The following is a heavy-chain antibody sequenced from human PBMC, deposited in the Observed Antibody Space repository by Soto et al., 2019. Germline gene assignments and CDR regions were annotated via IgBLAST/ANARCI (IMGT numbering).Heavy chain of an antibody. CDR2: ISYDGSNK. Sequence: QVQLVESGGGVVQPGRSLRLSCAASGFTFSSYAMHWVRQAPGKGLEWVAVISYDGSNKYYADSVKGRFTISRDNSKNTLYLQMNSLRAEDTAVYYCARDWLYYYDSSGYPAYWGQGTLVTVSS. CDR3: ARDWLYYYDSSGYPAY. D-gene: IGHD3-22*01. V-gene: IGHV3-30-3*01. CDR1: GFTFSSYA. J-gene: IGHJ4*02.